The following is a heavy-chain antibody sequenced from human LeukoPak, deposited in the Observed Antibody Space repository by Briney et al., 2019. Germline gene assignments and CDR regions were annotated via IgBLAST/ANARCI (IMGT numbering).Heavy chain of an antibody. D-gene: IGHD2-2*01. CDR1: GYTFTDYY. V-gene: IGHV1-2*02. J-gene: IGHJ6*02. CDR2: INPNNGGP. Sequence: ASVKVSCKASGYTFTDYYVHWVRQAPGQGLEWMGWINPNNGGPTYAQNFQGRVTMTRDTSISTVYMELRRLRSDDSAIYYCTRDHCSFANCYEDYYHGMGVWGQGTTVTVSS. CDR3: TRDHCSFANCYEDYYHGMGV.